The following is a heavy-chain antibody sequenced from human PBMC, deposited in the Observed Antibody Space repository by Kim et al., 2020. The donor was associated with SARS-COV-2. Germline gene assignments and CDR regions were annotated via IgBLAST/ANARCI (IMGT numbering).Heavy chain of an antibody. J-gene: IGHJ3*02. D-gene: IGHD1-1*01. Sequence: GESLKISCKISAYSLNTFWINWVRQMPGKGLEWMGRIDPFDSETNYSPSFQGHITISIDKAISTAYLQWSTLKASDTAMYYCAKPVQGGSDAFDIWGQGTLVTVSS. CDR3: AKPVQGGSDAFDI. CDR2: IDPFDSET. V-gene: IGHV5-10-1*01. CDR1: AYSLNTFW.